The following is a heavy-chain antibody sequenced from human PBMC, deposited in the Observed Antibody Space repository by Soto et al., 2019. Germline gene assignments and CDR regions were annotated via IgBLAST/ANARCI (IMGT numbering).Heavy chain of an antibody. CDR3: ARRAPYYDFWSGSEMDV. J-gene: IGHJ6*04. V-gene: IGHV3-7*01. CDR1: GFTFSSYW. D-gene: IGHD3-3*01. Sequence: GGSLRLSCAASGFTFSSYWMSWVHQAPGKGLEWVANIKQDGSEKYYVDSVKGRFTISRDNAKNSLYLQMNSLRAEDTAVYYCARRAPYYDFWSGSEMDVWGKGTTVTVSS. CDR2: IKQDGSEK.